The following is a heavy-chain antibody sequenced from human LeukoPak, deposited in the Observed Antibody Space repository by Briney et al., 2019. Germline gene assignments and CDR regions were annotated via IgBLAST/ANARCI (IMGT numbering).Heavy chain of an antibody. D-gene: IGHD3-10*01. Sequence: PSETLSLTCAVYGGSFSGYYWSWIRQPPGKGLEWIGEINHSGSTNYNPSLKSRVTISVDTSKNQFSLKLSSVTAADTAVYYCAGGVTIVRGTSKHFDYWGQGTLVTVSS. V-gene: IGHV4-34*01. CDR2: INHSGST. J-gene: IGHJ4*02. CDR1: GGSFSGYY. CDR3: AGGVTIVRGTSKHFDY.